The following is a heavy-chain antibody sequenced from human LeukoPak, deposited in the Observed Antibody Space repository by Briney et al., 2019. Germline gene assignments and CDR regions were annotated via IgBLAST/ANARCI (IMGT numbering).Heavy chain of an antibody. Sequence: PSETLSLTCTVSGGSISSYYWSWIRQPPGKGLEWIGYIYYSGSTNYNPSLKSRVTISVDTSKNQFSLKLSSVTAADTAVYYCASLMVRGVNPSSYYYYMDVWGKGTTVTISS. D-gene: IGHD3-10*01. V-gene: IGHV4-59*01. CDR2: IYYSGST. CDR3: ASLMVRGVNPSSYYYYMDV. J-gene: IGHJ6*03. CDR1: GGSISSYY.